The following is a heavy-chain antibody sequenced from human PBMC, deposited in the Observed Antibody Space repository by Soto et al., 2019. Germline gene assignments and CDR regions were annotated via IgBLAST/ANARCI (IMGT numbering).Heavy chain of an antibody. V-gene: IGHV3-23*01. CDR1: GFKFSNSV. CDR2: ISGSGGST. Sequence: EVQLLESGGGLVQPGGSLRLSCAASGFKFSNSVMTWVRQAPGKGLECVSSISGSGGSTYYADSVKGRFTISRDNSKNTLYLQMNIVGAEDTAVYYCTKAPVVWGSSWYFDLWGRGTLVTVSS. J-gene: IGHJ2*01. D-gene: IGHD7-27*01. CDR3: TKAPVVWGSSWYFDL.